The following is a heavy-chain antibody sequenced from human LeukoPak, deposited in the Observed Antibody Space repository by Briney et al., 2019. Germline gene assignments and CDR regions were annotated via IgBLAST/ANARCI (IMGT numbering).Heavy chain of an antibody. CDR3: ARVRDYGVSHFDY. CDR1: GGSISSYY. V-gene: IGHV4-59*01. D-gene: IGHD4-17*01. Sequence: SETLSLTCTVSGGSISSYYWSWIRQPPGKGLEWIGYIYYSGSTNYNPSLKSRVTISVDTSKNQFSLKLSSVTAADTAVYYCARVRDYGVSHFDYWGQGTLVTVSS. CDR2: IYYSGST. J-gene: IGHJ4*02.